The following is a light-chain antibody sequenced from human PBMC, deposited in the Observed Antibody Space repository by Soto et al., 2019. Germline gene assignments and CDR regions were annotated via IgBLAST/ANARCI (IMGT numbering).Light chain of an antibody. CDR2: AAS. CDR3: QQTYSSPET. V-gene: IGKV1-39*01. Sequence: DIQMTQSPSSLSASVGDRVTITCRASQSISNYLNWFQQKPGNPPKLLIYAASTLQGGVPSRSSGRGSGTDFTLTISNLQPEDFATYYCQQTYSSPETFGQGTKVEI. J-gene: IGKJ1*01. CDR1: QSISNY.